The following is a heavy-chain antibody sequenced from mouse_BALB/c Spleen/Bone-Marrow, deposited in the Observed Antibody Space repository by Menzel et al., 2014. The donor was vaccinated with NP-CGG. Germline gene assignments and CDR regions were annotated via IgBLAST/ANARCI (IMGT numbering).Heavy chain of an antibody. Sequence: ESGAELVRPGASVKLSCKASGYTFTSYWINWVKQRPGQGLEWIGNIYPSDSYTNYNQKFKDKATLTVDKSSSTAYMQLSSPTSEDSAVYYCTRDYGNYERYFDYWGQGTTLTVSS. CDR1: GYTFTSYW. D-gene: IGHD2-1*01. CDR2: IYPSDSYT. J-gene: IGHJ2*01. CDR3: TRDYGNYERYFDY. V-gene: IGHV1-69*02.